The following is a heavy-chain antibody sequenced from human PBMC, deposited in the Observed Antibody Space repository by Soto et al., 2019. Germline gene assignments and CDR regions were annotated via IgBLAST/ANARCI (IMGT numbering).Heavy chain of an antibody. CDR3: ARGLWTQPGSYYYYGMDV. CDR2: IIPIFGTA. D-gene: IGHD3-16*01. J-gene: IGHJ6*02. V-gene: IGHV1-69*06. Sequence: GASVKVSCKASGGTFSSWAISWVRQAPGQGLEWMGGIIPIFGTANYAQKFQGRVTITADKSTSTAYMELSSLRSEDTAVYYCARGLWTQPGSYYYYGMDVWGQGTTVTVSS. CDR1: GGTFSSWA.